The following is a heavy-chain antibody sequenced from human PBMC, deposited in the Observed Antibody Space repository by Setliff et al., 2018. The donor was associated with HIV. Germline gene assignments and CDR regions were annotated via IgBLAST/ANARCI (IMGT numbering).Heavy chain of an antibody. CDR1: GGSISSSY. V-gene: IGHV4-59*01. Sequence: PSETLSLTCTVSGGSISSSYWTWTRQPPGKGLEWIGNIHYSGSTDYNPSLKSRVTISIDTSKNQFSLKLSSVTAADTAVYYCARSVDTTLVPAYYFDYWGQGTLVTVPQ. J-gene: IGHJ4*02. CDR2: IHYSGST. CDR3: ARSVDTTLVPAYYFDY. D-gene: IGHD5-18*01.